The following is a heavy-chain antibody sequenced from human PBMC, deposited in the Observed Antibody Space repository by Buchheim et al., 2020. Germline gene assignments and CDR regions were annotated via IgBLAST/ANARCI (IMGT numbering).Heavy chain of an antibody. CDR1: GFTFSSYG. Sequence: QVQLVESGGGVVQPGRSLRLSCAASGFTFSSYGMYWVRPAPGKGLEWVAVIWYDGSNKYYVDSVKGRFTISRDNSKNTLYLQMNSQRAEDTAVYYCTLLGSYCISTSCYRPDYGMDVWGQGTT. CDR3: TLLGSYCISTSCYRPDYGMDV. J-gene: IGHJ6*02. V-gene: IGHV3-33*01. CDR2: IWYDGSNK. D-gene: IGHD2-2*01.